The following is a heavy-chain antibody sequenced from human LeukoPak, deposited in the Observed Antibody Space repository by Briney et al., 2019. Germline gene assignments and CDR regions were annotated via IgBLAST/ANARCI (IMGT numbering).Heavy chain of an antibody. D-gene: IGHD2-15*01. CDR3: ARSYCSGGSCYIYSFDY. Sequence: PSETLSLTCTVSGGSVSSGSYYWSWIRQPPGKGLEWIGYIYYSGSTNYNPSLKSRVTISVDTSKNQFSLKLSSVTAADTAVYYCARSYCSGGSCYIYSFDYWGQGTLVTVSS. CDR2: IYYSGST. J-gene: IGHJ4*02. V-gene: IGHV4-61*01. CDR1: GGSVSSGSYY.